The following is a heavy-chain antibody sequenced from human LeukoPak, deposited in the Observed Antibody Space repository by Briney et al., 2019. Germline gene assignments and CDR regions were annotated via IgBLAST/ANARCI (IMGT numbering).Heavy chain of an antibody. D-gene: IGHD2-21*01. J-gene: IGHJ4*02. CDR3: ARDGED. V-gene: IGHV3-7*01. CDR2: IKQDGSEK. CDR1: GFSFSRYT. Sequence: GGSLRLSCAGSGFSFSRYTMSWVRQAPGKGLEWVANIKQDGSEKYYVDSVKGRFTISRDNAKNSLYLQMNSLRAEDTAVYYCARDGEDWGQGTLVTVSS.